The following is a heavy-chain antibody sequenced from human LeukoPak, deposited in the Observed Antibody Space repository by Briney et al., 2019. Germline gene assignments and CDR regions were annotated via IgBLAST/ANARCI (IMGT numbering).Heavy chain of an antibody. CDR1: GFTFSTYA. V-gene: IGHV3-23*01. CDR2: ISGSGAST. CDR3: AKQEAYDFWSGGYFDP. J-gene: IGHJ5*02. Sequence: GGSLRLSCAASGFTFSTYAMSWVRQPPGKGLEWVSAISGSGASTNYADSVKGRFTISRDNSQNTLYLQMNSLRAEDTAIYYCAKQEAYDFWSGGYFDPWGQGTLVTVSS. D-gene: IGHD3-3*01.